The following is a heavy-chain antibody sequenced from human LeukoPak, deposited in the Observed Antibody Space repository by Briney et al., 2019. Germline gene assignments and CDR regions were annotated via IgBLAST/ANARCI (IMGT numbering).Heavy chain of an antibody. CDR3: AKDGYNYYIDY. Sequence: PGGSLRLSCVASGFTFGSYGIHWVRQAPGKGLEWVAFIGYDGSNKYYRDSVKGRFTISRDNSKNTLYLQMNSLRAEDTAVYYCAKDGYNYYIDYWGQGTLVIVSS. J-gene: IGHJ4*02. CDR2: IGYDGSNK. V-gene: IGHV3-30*02. D-gene: IGHD5-24*01. CDR1: GFTFGSYG.